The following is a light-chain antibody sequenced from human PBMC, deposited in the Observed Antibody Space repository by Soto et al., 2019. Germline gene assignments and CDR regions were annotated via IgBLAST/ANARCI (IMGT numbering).Light chain of an antibody. J-gene: IGKJ1*01. Sequence: EIVLTHSPATLSLSPGERATLSCRASQSVSAYLAWYQQKPGQAPRLLIYDASNRATGIPARFSGSGSGTDFTLTINSLEPEDFAVYYCQHRSNWPRTFGQGTKVEIK. CDR1: QSVSAY. CDR2: DAS. V-gene: IGKV3-11*01. CDR3: QHRSNWPRT.